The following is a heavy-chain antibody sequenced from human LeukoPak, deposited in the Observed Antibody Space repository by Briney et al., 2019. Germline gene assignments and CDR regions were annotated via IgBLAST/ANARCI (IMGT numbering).Heavy chain of an antibody. CDR3: ARHGSQQLGQEAFDI. J-gene: IGHJ3*02. Sequence: SETLSLTCAVYGGSFSGYSWSWIRQPPGKELEWIGEINHSGSTNYNPSLKSRVTISVDTSKNQFSLKLSSVTAADTAVYYCARHGSQQLGQEAFDIWGQGTMVTVSS. CDR1: GGSFSGYS. D-gene: IGHD6-6*01. CDR2: INHSGST. V-gene: IGHV4-34*01.